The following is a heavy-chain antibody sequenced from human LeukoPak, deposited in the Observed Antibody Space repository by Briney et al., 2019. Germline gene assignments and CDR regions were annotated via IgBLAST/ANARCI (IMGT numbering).Heavy chain of an antibody. D-gene: IGHD6-19*01. CDR2: IYYSGST. CDR1: GGSISSSSYY. CDR3: ASQYSSGWSYYYYGMDV. Sequence: PSETLSFTCTVSGGSISSSSYYWGWIRQPPGKGLEWIGSIYYSGSTHYNPSLKSRVTISVDTSKNQFSLKLSSVTAADTAVYYCASQYSSGWSYYYYGMDVWGQGTTVTVSS. V-gene: IGHV4-39*01. J-gene: IGHJ6*02.